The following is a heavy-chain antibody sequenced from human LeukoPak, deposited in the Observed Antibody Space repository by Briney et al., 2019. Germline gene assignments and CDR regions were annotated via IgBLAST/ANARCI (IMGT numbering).Heavy chain of an antibody. J-gene: IGHJ4*02. V-gene: IGHV3-15*01. CDR1: GFTFSNAW. D-gene: IGHD3-10*01. CDR3: TPAGSGSGSYYKRRYYFDY. Sequence: GGSLRLSCAASGFTFSNAWMSWVRQAPGKGLKWVGRIKSKTDGGTTDYAAPAKGRFTISRDDSKNTLYLQMNSLKTEDTAVYYCTPAGSGSGSYYKRRYYFDYWGQGTLVTVSS. CDR2: IKSKTDGGTT.